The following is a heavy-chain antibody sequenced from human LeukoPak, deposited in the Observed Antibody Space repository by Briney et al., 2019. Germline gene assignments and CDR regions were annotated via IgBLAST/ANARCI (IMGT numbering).Heavy chain of an antibody. J-gene: IGHJ4*02. V-gene: IGHV3-23*01. D-gene: IGHD3-22*01. CDR1: GFTFSSNA. Sequence: PGGSLRLSCEASGFTFSSNAMSWVRQAPGKGLEWVSGIGSDVRTHYADSVKGRFTISRDNSKNTLYLQMNSLRAEDTAVYYCARDDSPIVVVMIFDYWGQGTLVTVSS. CDR2: IGSDVRT. CDR3: ARDDSPIVVVMIFDY.